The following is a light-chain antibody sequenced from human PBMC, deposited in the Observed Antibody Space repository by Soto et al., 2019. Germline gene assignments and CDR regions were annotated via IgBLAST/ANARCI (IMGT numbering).Light chain of an antibody. CDR1: QSVSSN. V-gene: IGKV3-15*01. J-gene: IGKJ2*01. CDR2: GAS. CDR3: QQHNNWPPYT. Sequence: ETVMTQSPATLSVSPGERASLSCRASQSVSSNLAWYQQKPGQAPRLLIYGASTRATGIPARFSGSGSGTEFTLTISSLQSEDSAVYSCQQHNNWPPYTFGQGTRLEIK.